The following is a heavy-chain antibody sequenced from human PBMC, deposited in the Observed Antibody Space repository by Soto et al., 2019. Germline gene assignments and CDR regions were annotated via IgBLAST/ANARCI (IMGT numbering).Heavy chain of an antibody. J-gene: IGHJ6*02. CDR2: IYPGDSDT. V-gene: IGHV5-51*01. CDR1: GYSFTSYW. CDR3: ARHGIVVVPAAYYYYGMDV. Sequence: GESLKISCKGSGYSFTSYWIGWVRQMPGKGLGWMGIIYPGDSDTRYSPSFQGQVTISADKSISTAYLQWSSLKASDTAMYYCARHGIVVVPAAYYYYGMDVWGQGTTVTVSS. D-gene: IGHD2-2*01.